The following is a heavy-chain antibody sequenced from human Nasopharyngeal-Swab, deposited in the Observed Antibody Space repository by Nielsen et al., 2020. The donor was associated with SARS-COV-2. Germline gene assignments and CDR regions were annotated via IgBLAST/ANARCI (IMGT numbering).Heavy chain of an antibody. V-gene: IGHV5-51*04. CDR3: TSPPAYSCDRFDD. D-gene: IGHD6-19*01. Sequence: GESLTISCKGSGYRFTSYWIGRGRPPPGKGLEWMGTIYPGDSDSRYSPSFQGQVTISTDKPISTAYLQWSSLKATDTAMYSCTSPPAYSCDRFDDWGQGTLVTVSS. J-gene: IGHJ4*02. CDR2: IYPGDSDS. CDR1: GYRFTSYW.